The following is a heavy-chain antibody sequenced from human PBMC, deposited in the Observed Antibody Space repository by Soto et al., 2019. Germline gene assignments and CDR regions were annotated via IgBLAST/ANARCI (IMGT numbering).Heavy chain of an antibody. Sequence: GGSLRLSCAASGFTFSSYAMSWVRQAPGKGLEWVSAISGSGGSTYYADSVKGRFTISRDNSKNTLYLQMDSLRAEDTAVYYCAKKEESGSYFDYYYYGMDVWGQGTTVTVSS. D-gene: IGHD1-26*01. CDR1: GFTFSSYA. J-gene: IGHJ6*02. CDR2: ISGSGGST. CDR3: AKKEESGSYFDYYYYGMDV. V-gene: IGHV3-23*01.